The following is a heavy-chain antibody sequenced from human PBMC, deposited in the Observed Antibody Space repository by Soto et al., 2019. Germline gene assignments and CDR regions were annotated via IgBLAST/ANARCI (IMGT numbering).Heavy chain of an antibody. J-gene: IGHJ4*02. CDR3: AGERSGYFDY. CDR2: MNPNSGNT. D-gene: IGHD2-15*01. CDR1: GYTFTSYD. V-gene: IGHV1-8*01. Sequence: QVQLVQSGAEVKKPGASVKVSCKASGYTFTSYDINWVRQATGQGLEWMGWMNPNSGNTGYAQKFRGRGTMARNTSRSTAYMELSSLRSEDTAVYYCAGERSGYFDYWGQGTLVTVSS.